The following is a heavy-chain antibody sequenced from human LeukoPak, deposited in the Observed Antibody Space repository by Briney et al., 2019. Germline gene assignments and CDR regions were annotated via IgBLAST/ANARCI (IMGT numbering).Heavy chain of an antibody. J-gene: IGHJ4*02. CDR2: ISSSSSTI. V-gene: IGHV3-48*01. CDR3: AKGGSYRSQPYFDY. CDR1: GFTFSSYS. Sequence: GSLRLSCAASGFTFSSYSMNWVRQAPGKGLEWVSYISSSSSTIYYADSVKGRFTISRDNSKNTVYLQMNSLRAEDTAVYYCAKGGSYRSQPYFDYWGQGTPVTVSS. D-gene: IGHD3-16*02.